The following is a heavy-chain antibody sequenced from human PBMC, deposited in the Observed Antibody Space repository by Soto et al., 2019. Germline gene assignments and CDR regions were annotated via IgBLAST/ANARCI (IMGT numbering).Heavy chain of an antibody. CDR3: ARWLQFGSYYGMYF. D-gene: IGHD5-12*01. J-gene: IGHJ6*02. Sequence: QVQLQESGPGLVKPSQTLSLTCTVSGGSLSSGGYYWTWIRQHPGKGLEWIGYIYYSGSTSYNPSLKSRVTISVDTSNNQFSLKLSSVTAAYTAVYYCARWLQFGSYYGMYFCGQVTTVTVSS. V-gene: IGHV4-31*03. CDR2: IYYSGST. CDR1: GGSLSSGGYY.